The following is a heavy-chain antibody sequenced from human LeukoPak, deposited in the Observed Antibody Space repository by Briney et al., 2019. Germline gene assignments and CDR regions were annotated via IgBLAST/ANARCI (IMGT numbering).Heavy chain of an antibody. Sequence: SETLSLTCAVYGGSFSGYYWSWIRQPPGKGLEWIGEINHSGSTNYNPSLKSRVTISVDTSKNQFSLKLSSVTAADTAVYYCARRVAARRAGWFDPWGQGTRVTVSS. CDR1: GGSFSGYY. CDR2: INHSGST. CDR3: ARRVAARRAGWFDP. J-gene: IGHJ5*02. D-gene: IGHD6-6*01. V-gene: IGHV4-34*01.